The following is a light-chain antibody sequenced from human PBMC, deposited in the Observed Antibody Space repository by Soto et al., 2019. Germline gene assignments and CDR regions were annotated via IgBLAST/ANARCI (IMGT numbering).Light chain of an antibody. V-gene: IGKV3-20*01. CDR3: QQFGDSLT. J-gene: IGKJ4*01. CDR1: QSVSSNY. CDR2: GAS. Sequence: EIVLTQSPGTLSLSPGERATLSCMASQSVSSNYLAWYQQKPGQAPRLLIYGASSRATGIPDRFSGSGSGTDFTLSVSRLEPEDFAVYYCQQFGDSLTFGGGTKVDIK.